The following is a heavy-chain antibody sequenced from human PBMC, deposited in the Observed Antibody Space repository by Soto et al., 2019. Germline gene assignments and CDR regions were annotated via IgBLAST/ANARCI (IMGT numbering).Heavy chain of an antibody. CDR3: SRRAPEGFDP. J-gene: IGHJ5*02. Sequence: SSETLSLTGTVSGGSFGSSAYYWGWIRLAPGKGLEWIGSINSSGSTFSNPSLKSRVTLSVDTSKNQFSLKLTSVTAAGTALYYCSRRAPEGFDPWGQGTLVTVSS. V-gene: IGHV4-39*01. CDR2: INSSGST. CDR1: GGSFGSSAYY.